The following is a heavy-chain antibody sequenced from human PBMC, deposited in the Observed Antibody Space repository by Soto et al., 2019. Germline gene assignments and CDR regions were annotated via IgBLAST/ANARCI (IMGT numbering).Heavy chain of an antibody. CDR1: GFTFSDYY. D-gene: IGHD2-21*01. Sequence: GGSLRLSCAASGFTFSDYYMSWTRQDPGKGLEWVSVIYSGGSTYYADSVKGRFTISRDNSKNTLYLQMNSLRAEDTAVYYCARDNHIFPYAFDIWGQGTMVTVSS. CDR3: ARDNHIFPYAFDI. J-gene: IGHJ3*02. CDR2: IYSGGST. V-gene: IGHV3-66*01.